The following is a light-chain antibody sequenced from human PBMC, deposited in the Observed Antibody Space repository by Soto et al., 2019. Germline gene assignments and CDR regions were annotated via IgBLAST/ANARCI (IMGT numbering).Light chain of an antibody. J-gene: IGKJ2*01. CDR3: QQDGSSPPYT. CDR1: QSVSSSY. V-gene: IGKV3-20*01. CDR2: GAY. Sequence: EIVLTQSPGTLSLSPGERATLSCRASQSVSSSYLAWYQQKPGQAPRLLIYGAYSRATGIPDRFSGSGSGTDFTLTISRLEPEDFAVYYCQQDGSSPPYTFGQGTKLEIK.